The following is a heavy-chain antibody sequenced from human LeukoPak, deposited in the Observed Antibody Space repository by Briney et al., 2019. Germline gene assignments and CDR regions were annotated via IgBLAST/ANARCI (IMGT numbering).Heavy chain of an antibody. D-gene: IGHD1-26*01. V-gene: IGHV1-58*01. Sequence: ASVKVSCKASGFTFTSSAVQWVRQARGQRLEWIGWIVVGSGNTNYAQKFQERVTITRDMSTSTAYMELSSLRSEDTAVYYCVRDFNPAEYPTAWATCAFWGQGTLVTVSS. CDR3: VRDFNPAEYPTAWATCAF. CDR1: GFTFTSSA. CDR2: IVVGSGNT. J-gene: IGHJ4*02.